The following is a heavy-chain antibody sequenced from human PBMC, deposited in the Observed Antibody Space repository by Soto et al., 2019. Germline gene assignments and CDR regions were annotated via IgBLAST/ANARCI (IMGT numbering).Heavy chain of an antibody. J-gene: IGHJ6*02. D-gene: IGHD3-3*01. CDR3: ASPFDFWSGYSQDYYYYYGMDV. V-gene: IGHV3-30-3*01. Sequence: SLRLSCAASGFTFSSYAMHWVRQAPGKGLEWVAVISYDGSNKYYADSVKGRFTISRDNSKNTLYLQMNSLRAEDTAVYYCASPFDFWSGYSQDYYYYYGMDVWGQGTTVTVSS. CDR2: ISYDGSNK. CDR1: GFTFSSYA.